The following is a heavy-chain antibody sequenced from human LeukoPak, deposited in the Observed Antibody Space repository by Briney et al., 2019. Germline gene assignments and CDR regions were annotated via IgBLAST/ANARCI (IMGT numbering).Heavy chain of an antibody. Sequence: GGSLRLSCSASGFTFSRSAMHWVRQAPGRGLELVSSISSAGGTTYYADSAKGRFTISRDNSKNTLYLQMSSLRTEDTALYYCVKDTNNPGVAGGDYWGQGTLVTVSS. CDR2: ISSAGGTT. CDR1: GFTFSRSA. CDR3: VKDTNNPGVAGGDY. J-gene: IGHJ4*02. V-gene: IGHV3-64D*06. D-gene: IGHD6-19*01.